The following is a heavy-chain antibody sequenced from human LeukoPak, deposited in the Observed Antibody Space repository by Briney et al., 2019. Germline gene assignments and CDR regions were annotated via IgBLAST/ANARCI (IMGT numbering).Heavy chain of an antibody. V-gene: IGHV3-48*03. CDR1: GFTFSHYE. J-gene: IGHJ4*02. CDR3: ARVEKQQLHFDY. D-gene: IGHD6-13*01. Sequence: GGSLRLSCAASGFTFSHYEITWVRQAPGKGLEWVSYISSSGSTTYYADSVKGRFTISRDNAKNSLYLQMDSLRVEDTAVYYCARVEKQQLHFDYWGQGSLVTVSS. CDR2: ISSSGSTT.